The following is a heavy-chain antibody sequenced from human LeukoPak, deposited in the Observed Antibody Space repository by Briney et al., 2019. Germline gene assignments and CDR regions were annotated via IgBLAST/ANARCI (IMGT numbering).Heavy chain of an antibody. CDR1: GGSISSYY. D-gene: IGHD3-16*01. V-gene: IGHV4-59*08. Sequence: SETLSLTCTVSGGSISSYYWSWIRQPPGKGLEWIGYIYYSGSTNYNPSLKSRVTISVDTSKNQFSLKLSSVTAADTAVYYCARVMDAFDAFDIWGQGTMVTVSS. CDR3: ARVMDAFDAFDI. CDR2: IYYSGST. J-gene: IGHJ3*02.